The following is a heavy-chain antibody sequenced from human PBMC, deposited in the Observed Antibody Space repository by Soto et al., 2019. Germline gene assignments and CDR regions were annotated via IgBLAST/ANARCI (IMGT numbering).Heavy chain of an antibody. D-gene: IGHD6-13*01. V-gene: IGHV1-3*01. CDR3: ARDALAAAVTGDFDY. CDR1: GYTFTSYA. Sequence: GASVKVSCKASGYTFTSYAMHWVRQAPGQRLEWMGWINAGNGNTKYSQKFQGRVTITRDTSASTAYMELSSLRSEDTDVYYCARDALAAAVTGDFDYWGQGTLVTVSS. J-gene: IGHJ4*02. CDR2: INAGNGNT.